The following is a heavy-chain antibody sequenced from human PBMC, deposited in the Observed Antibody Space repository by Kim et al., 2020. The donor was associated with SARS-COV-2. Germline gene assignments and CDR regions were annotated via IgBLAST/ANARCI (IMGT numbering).Heavy chain of an antibody. J-gene: IGHJ6*02. CDR1: GFTFSSYG. V-gene: IGHV3-33*08. CDR2: IGYDGSNK. CDR3: ARDGSIVVVVHHDQYGMDV. D-gene: IGHD2-2*01. Sequence: GGSLRLSCAASGFTFSSYGMHWVRQAPVKGLEWVAVIGYDGSNKYYADSVKGRFTISRDNSKNTLYLQMNSLRAEDTAVYYCARDGSIVVVVHHDQYGMDVWGQGTTVTVSS.